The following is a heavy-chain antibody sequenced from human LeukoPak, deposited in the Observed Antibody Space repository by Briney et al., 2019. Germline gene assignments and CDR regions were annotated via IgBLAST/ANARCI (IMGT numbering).Heavy chain of an antibody. V-gene: IGHV3-48*01. Sequence: PGGSLRLSCAASGFTFSSYSMNWVRQAPGKGQEWVSYISSGSYTTYYADSVKGRFTISRDNAKNSLYLQMNSLRAEDMAVYYCAGNWGYAFDIWGQGTMVTVSS. J-gene: IGHJ3*02. D-gene: IGHD7-27*01. CDR1: GFTFSSYS. CDR2: ISSGSYTT. CDR3: AGNWGYAFDI.